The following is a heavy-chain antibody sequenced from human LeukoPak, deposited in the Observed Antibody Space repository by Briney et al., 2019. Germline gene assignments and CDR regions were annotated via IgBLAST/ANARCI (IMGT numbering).Heavy chain of an antibody. CDR1: GFTLGAFA. CDR2: IDKDGRST. D-gene: IGHD1-26*01. CDR3: ATWAFYHSLDV. V-gene: IGHV3-43*02. Sequence: GGSLRLSCAASGFTLGAFAMHWVRQAPGRGLEWVSLIDKDGRSTYYADSVKGRFTISRDNSKNSLYLQMNSLRTEDTALYYCATWAFYHSLDVWGQGTTVTVSS. J-gene: IGHJ6*02.